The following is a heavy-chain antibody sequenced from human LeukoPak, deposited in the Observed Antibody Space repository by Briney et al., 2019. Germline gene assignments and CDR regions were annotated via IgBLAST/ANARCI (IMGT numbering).Heavy chain of an antibody. D-gene: IGHD5-12*01. V-gene: IGHV4-34*01. CDR2: INHRGST. J-gene: IGHJ6*03. CDR3: ARANSDYARPKYYYYYYMDV. CDR1: GESFSGYY. Sequence: SETLSLTCAVYGESFSGYYWSWIRQPPGKGREWIGEINHRGSTNYNPSLKSRVTISVDTSKNQFSLKLSSVTAADTAVYYCARANSDYARPKYYYYYYMDVWGKGTTVTVSS.